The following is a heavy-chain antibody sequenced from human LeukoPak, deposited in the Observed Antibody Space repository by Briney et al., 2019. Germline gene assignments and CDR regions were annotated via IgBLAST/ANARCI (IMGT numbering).Heavy chain of an antibody. CDR1: GFTFSSYI. J-gene: IGHJ6*03. CDR3: ARDPYSGSYGNYYYYFMDV. Sequence: GGSLRLSCAASGFTFSSYIMTWVRQAPGKGLEWVANIKEDGSEEYYVDSLKGRFTISRDNAKNSLYLQMNSLRAEDTAVYYCARDPYSGSYGNYYYYFMDVWGKGTTVTISS. D-gene: IGHD1-26*01. CDR2: IKEDGSEE. V-gene: IGHV3-7*01.